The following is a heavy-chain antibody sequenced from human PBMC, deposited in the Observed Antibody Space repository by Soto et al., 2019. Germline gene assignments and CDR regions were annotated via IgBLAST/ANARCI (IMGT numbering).Heavy chain of an antibody. D-gene: IGHD4-17*01. CDR3: ARVYGDYGYFDL. Sequence: ASVKVSCKASGYTFTSYDINWVRQATGQGLEWMGWMNPNSGNTGYAQKFRGRVTMTRNTSISTAYMELSSLRSEDTAVYYCARVYGDYGYFDLWGRGTLVTVSS. CDR1: GYTFTSYD. J-gene: IGHJ2*01. CDR2: MNPNSGNT. V-gene: IGHV1-8*01.